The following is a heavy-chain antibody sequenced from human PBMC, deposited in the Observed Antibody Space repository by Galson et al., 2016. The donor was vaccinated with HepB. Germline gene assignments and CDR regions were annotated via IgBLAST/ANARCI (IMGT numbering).Heavy chain of an antibody. Sequence: SLRLSCAASRLNFSPYGMHWVRQAPGKGLEWVAGISHDGSNTYHVDSVKGRFTISRDNAKQTLFLQMNSLRAEDTAVYYCARELEKWVSTYGAFDSWGQGTLVTVSS. J-gene: IGHJ4*02. CDR2: ISHDGSNT. CDR3: ARELEKWVSTYGAFDS. V-gene: IGHV3-30*04. CDR1: RLNFSPYG. D-gene: IGHD1-26*01.